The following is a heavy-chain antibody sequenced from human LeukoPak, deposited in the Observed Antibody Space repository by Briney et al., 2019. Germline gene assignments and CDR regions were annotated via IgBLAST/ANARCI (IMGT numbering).Heavy chain of an antibody. CDR3: TKSQPYYYYYMDV. CDR1: GFTFSSYG. Sequence: PGGSLRLSCAASGFTFSSYGMHWVRQAPGKGLEWVAFIRYDGSNKYYADSVKGRFTISRDNSKNTLYLQMNSLRAEDTAVYYCTKSQPYYYYYMDVWGKGTTVTVSS. D-gene: IGHD6-13*01. CDR2: IRYDGSNK. V-gene: IGHV3-30*02. J-gene: IGHJ6*03.